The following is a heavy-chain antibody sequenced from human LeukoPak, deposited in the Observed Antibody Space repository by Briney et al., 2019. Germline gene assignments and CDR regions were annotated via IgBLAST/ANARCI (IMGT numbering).Heavy chain of an antibody. Sequence: GGFLRLSCAASGFTFDDYGMHWVRQAPGKGLEWVSGISWNSGKIGYADSVKGRFTISRDNAKNSLYLQMDSLRGEDTAFYYCAKDNRRHYTSGPNPDSLHWGQGALVTVSS. CDR3: AKDNRRHYTSGPNPDSLH. J-gene: IGHJ4*02. V-gene: IGHV3-9*01. CDR2: ISWNSGKI. D-gene: IGHD6-19*01. CDR1: GFTFDDYG.